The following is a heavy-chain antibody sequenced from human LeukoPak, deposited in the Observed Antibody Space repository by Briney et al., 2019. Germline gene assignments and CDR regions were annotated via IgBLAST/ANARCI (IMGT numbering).Heavy chain of an antibody. J-gene: IGHJ3*02. V-gene: IGHV3-23*01. CDR2: ISGSGGST. CDR3: AKSPVPDDAFDI. CDR1: GFTFSSYA. Sequence: PGGSLRLSCAVSGFTFSSYAMSWVRQAPGKGLEGVSAISGSGGSTYYADSVKGRFTISRDNSKNTLYLQMNSLRAEDTAVYYCAKSPVPDDAFDIWGQGTMVTVSS.